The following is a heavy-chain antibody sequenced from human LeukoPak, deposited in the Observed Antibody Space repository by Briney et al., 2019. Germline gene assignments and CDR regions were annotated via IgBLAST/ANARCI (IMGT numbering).Heavy chain of an antibody. Sequence: PGGSLRLSWAASGFTFSSYGMHWVRQAPGKGLEWVAVIWYDGSNKYYADSVKGRFTISRDNSKNTLYLQMNSLRAEDTAVYYCARDQIVDTAMVYYYYDGMDVWGKGTTVTVSS. D-gene: IGHD5-18*01. CDR1: GFTFSSYG. CDR3: ARDQIVDTAMVYYYYDGMDV. V-gene: IGHV3-33*01. J-gene: IGHJ6*04. CDR2: IWYDGSNK.